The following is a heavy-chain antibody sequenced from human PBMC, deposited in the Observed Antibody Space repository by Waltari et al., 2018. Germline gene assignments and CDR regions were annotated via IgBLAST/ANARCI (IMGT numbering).Heavy chain of an antibody. CDR2: FDPEDGET. CDR3: ATSRRGSYSPSDY. J-gene: IGHJ4*02. D-gene: IGHD1-26*01. V-gene: IGHV1-24*01. Sequence: RQAPGKGLEWMGGFDPEDGETIYAQKFQGRVTMTEDTSTDTAYMELSSLRSEDTAVYYCATSRRGSYSPSDYWGQGTLVTVSS.